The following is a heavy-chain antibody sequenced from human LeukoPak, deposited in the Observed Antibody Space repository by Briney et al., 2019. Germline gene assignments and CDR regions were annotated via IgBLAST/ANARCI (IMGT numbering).Heavy chain of an antibody. J-gene: IGHJ4*02. CDR3: ARDWGSAVAATGHFDY. CDR2: ISAYNGNT. D-gene: IGHD6-19*01. V-gene: IGHV1-18*04. CDR1: GYTFTSYG. Sequence: ASVKVSCKASGYTFTSYGISWVRQAPGQGLEWMGWISAYNGNTNYAQKLQGRVTMTTDTSTSTAYMELRSLRSDDTAVYYCARDWGSAVAATGHFDYWGQGTLVTVSS.